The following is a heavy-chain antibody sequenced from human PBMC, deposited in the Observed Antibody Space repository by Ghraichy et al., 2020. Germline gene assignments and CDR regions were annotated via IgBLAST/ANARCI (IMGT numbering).Heavy chain of an antibody. D-gene: IGHD2-8*01. Sequence: SETLSLTCAVYGGSFSGYYWSWIRQPPGKGLEWIGEINHSGSTNYNPSLKSRVTISVDTSKNQFSLKLGSVTAADTAVYYCARFGPEGVFYGMDVWGQGTTVTVSS. CDR1: GGSFSGYY. J-gene: IGHJ6*02. CDR2: INHSGST. V-gene: IGHV4-34*01. CDR3: ARFGPEGVFYGMDV.